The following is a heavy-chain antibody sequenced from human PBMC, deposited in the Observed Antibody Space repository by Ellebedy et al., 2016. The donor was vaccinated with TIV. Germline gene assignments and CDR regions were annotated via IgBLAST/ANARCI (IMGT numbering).Heavy chain of an antibody. CDR3: ARQGYRGYSYGATYTPFDY. D-gene: IGHD5-18*01. J-gene: IGHJ4*02. Sequence: MPSETLSLTCTVSGGSISSSNYYWGWIRQPPGKGLEWIGSISYSGSTYYNPSLKSRVTISIDPSKNQFSLKLSSVTAADTAVYYCARQGYRGYSYGATYTPFDYWGQGTLVTVSS. V-gene: IGHV4-39*01. CDR1: GGSISSSNYY. CDR2: ISYSGST.